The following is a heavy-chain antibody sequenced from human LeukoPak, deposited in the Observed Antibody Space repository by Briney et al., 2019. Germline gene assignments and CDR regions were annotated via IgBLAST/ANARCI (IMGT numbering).Heavy chain of an antibody. J-gene: IGHJ4*02. CDR3: ARLERGVLLWFGDSVFSSAWGRGQGWYFDY. D-gene: IGHD3-10*01. V-gene: IGHV4-34*01. Sequence: SETLSLTCAVYGGSFSGYYWSWIRQPPGKGLEWIGEINHSGSTNYNPSLKSRVTISVDTSKNQFSLKLSSVTAADTAVYYCARLERGVLLWFGDSVFSSAWGRGQGWYFDYWGQGTLVTVSS. CDR2: INHSGST. CDR1: GGSFSGYY.